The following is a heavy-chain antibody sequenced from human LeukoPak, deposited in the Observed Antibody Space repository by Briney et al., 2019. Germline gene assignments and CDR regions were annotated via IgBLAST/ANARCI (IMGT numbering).Heavy chain of an antibody. J-gene: IGHJ4*02. CDR3: AKRLLWFGELFDY. CDR1: GFTFSSYW. V-gene: IGHV3-23*01. Sequence: PGGSLRLSCAASGFTFSSYWMHWVRQAPGKGLEWVSAISGSGGSTYYADSVKGRFTISRDNSKNTLYLQMNSLRAEDTAVYYCAKRLLWFGELFDYWGQGTLVTVSS. D-gene: IGHD3-10*01. CDR2: ISGSGGST.